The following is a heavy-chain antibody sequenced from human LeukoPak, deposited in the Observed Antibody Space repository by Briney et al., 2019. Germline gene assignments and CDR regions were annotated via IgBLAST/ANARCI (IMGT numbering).Heavy chain of an antibody. D-gene: IGHD6-6*01. CDR3: ARGLSIAPVAFDI. J-gene: IGHJ3*02. CDR2: IIPIFGTA. Sequence: SVKVSCKASGGTFSSYAISWVRQAPGQGLVWMGGIIPIFGTANYAQKFQGRVTITADESTSTAYMELSSLRSEDTAVYYCARGLSIAPVAFDIWGQGTMVTVSS. CDR1: GGTFSSYA. V-gene: IGHV1-69*01.